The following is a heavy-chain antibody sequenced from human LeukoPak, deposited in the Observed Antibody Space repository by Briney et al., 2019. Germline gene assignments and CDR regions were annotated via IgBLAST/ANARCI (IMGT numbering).Heavy chain of an antibody. J-gene: IGHJ4*02. Sequence: GASVKVSCKASGYTFTSYDINWVRQATGQGLEWMGWMNPNSGNTGHAQKFQGRVTMTRNTSISTAYMELSSLRSEDTAVYYCARGSNFDWLFPFDYWGQGTLVTVSS. CDR2: MNPNSGNT. D-gene: IGHD3-9*01. V-gene: IGHV1-8*01. CDR3: ARGSNFDWLFPFDY. CDR1: GYTFTSYD.